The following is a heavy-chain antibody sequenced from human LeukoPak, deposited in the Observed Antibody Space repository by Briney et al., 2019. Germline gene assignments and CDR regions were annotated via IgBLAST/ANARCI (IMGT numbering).Heavy chain of an antibody. J-gene: IGHJ4*02. D-gene: IGHD2-15*01. V-gene: IGHV3-23*01. CDR2: TIGGGDDT. CDR1: GFTFSRHS. CDR3: AKSILARCSGATCYPFDY. Sequence: GGSLRLSCEVSGFTFSRHSMSWVRQTPGKGLEWVSATIGGGDDTYHADSVKGRFTISRDNSRNTLYMQMNNLRAEDTAIYYCAKSILARCSGATCYPFDYWGQGTPVTVSS.